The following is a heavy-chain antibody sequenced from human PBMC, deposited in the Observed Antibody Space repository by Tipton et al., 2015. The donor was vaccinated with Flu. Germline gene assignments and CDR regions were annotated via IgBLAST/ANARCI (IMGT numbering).Heavy chain of an antibody. CDR3: AREGVGNAFDI. CDR2: MFHSGST. J-gene: IGHJ3*02. D-gene: IGHD1-26*01. V-gene: IGHV4-38-2*02. CDR1: GYSVTGGYY. Sequence: TLSLTCTVSGYSVTGGYYWGWIRQPPGKGLEYIGYMFHSGSTYYNPSLRSRVTISVDTSKNQFSLKLSSVTAADTAVNYCAREGVGNAFDIWGQGTMVTVSS.